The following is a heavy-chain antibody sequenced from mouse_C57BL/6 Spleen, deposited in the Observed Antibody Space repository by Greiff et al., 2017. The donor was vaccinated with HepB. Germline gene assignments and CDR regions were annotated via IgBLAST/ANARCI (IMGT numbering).Heavy chain of an antibody. Sequence: VQRVESGAELVRPGASVTLSCKASGYTFTDYEMHWVKQTPVHGLEWIGAIDPETGGTAYNQKFKGKAILTADKSSSTAYMELRSLTSEDSAVYYCTRQGYAFAYWGQGTLVTVSA. CDR1: GYTFTDYE. CDR2: IDPETGGT. V-gene: IGHV1-15*01. D-gene: IGHD2-2*01. CDR3: TRQGYAFAY. J-gene: IGHJ3*01.